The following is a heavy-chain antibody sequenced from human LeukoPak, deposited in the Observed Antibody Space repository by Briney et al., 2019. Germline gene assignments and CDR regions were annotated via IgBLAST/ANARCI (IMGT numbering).Heavy chain of an antibody. CDR2: IYHSGST. D-gene: IGHD2-2*01. CDR3: ARSSRSWSTFDN. J-gene: IGHJ4*02. CDR1: AYSISSGYY. Sequence: SETLSLTCTVSAYSISSGYYWGWIRQPPGRGLECIGTIYHSGSTYYNPSLKSRVTISVDTSKNQFSLRLSSVTAADTAVYYCARSSRSWSTFDNWGQGTLVTVSS. V-gene: IGHV4-38-2*02.